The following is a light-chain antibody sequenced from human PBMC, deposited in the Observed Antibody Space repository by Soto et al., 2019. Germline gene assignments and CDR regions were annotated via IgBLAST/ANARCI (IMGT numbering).Light chain of an antibody. CDR3: QQRSNWPPQVS. CDR2: DAS. Sequence: EIVLTQSPATLSLSPGERATLSCRASQSVSSYLAWYQQKPGQAPRLLIYDASNRATGIPARFSGSGSGTDFPLTISSLEPEDFAVYYCQQRSNWPPQVSIGPGTKVDIK. J-gene: IGKJ3*01. V-gene: IGKV3-11*01. CDR1: QSVSSY.